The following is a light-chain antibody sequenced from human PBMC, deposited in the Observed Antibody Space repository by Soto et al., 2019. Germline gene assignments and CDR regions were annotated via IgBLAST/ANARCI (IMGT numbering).Light chain of an antibody. CDR1: QDISNY. V-gene: IGKV1-33*01. J-gene: IGKJ4*01. CDR2: DAS. CDR3: QQYGSSPT. Sequence: DIQMTQSPSSLSASVGDRVTITCQASQDISNYLNWYQQKPGKAPKLLIYDASNLETGVPSRFSGSGSGTDFTFTISRLEPADSAVYYCQQYGSSPTFGGGTRVEIK.